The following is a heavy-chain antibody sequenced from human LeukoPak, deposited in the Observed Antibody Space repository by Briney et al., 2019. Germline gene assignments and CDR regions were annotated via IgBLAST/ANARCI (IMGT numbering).Heavy chain of an antibody. CDR3: ARTGEQRYYYYYMDV. D-gene: IGHD3-16*01. Sequence: AGRSLRLSCAASGFTFDDYAMHWVRQTPGKGLAWDSGISWNSGSIGYADSVKGRFTISRDNAKNSLYLQMNSLRAEDTAVYYCARTGEQRYYYYYMDVWGKGTTVTVSS. V-gene: IGHV3-9*01. CDR2: ISWNSGSI. CDR1: GFTFDDYA. J-gene: IGHJ6*03.